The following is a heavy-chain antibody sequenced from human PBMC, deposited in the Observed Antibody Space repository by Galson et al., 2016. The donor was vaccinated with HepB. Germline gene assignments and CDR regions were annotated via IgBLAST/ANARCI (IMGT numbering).Heavy chain of an antibody. D-gene: IGHD1-7*01. V-gene: IGHV1-18*01. J-gene: IGHJ4*02. CDR1: NYDFTMFG. CDR2: ISAYNGNT. Sequence: SVKVSCKASNYDFTMFGITWVRQAPGQGFEWMGWISAYNGNTNYAQKFQGRVTMTTDIPTSIAYMELRSLRSDDTAVYYCARDRGTPPLTTFFDFWGQGTLVTVSS. CDR3: ARDRGTPPLTTFFDF.